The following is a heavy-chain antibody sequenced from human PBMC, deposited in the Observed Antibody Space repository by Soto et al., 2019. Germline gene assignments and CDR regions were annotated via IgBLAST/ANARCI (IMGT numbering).Heavy chain of an antibody. J-gene: IGHJ4*02. Sequence: HPGGSLRLSCAASGFTFSFFGMHWVRQAPGKGLEWVAVIWSDGTKKYYADSVEGRFTVSRDNSNHTLYLQMSSLRAEDTAVYYCVRELYSSGYYGHWGPGALVTVSS. CDR1: GFTFSFFG. D-gene: IGHD6-19*01. CDR2: IWSDGTKK. V-gene: IGHV3-33*01. CDR3: VRELYSSGYYGH.